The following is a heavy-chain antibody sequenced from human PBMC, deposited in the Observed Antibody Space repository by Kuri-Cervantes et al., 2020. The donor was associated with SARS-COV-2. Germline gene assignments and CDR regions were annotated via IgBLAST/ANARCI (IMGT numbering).Heavy chain of an antibody. Sequence: SETLSLTCAVSGYSISSGYYWGWIRQPPGKGLEWIGSIYHSGSTYYNPSLKSRATISVDTSMNQFSLKLSSVTAADTAVYYCAREVNAYDYVWGSYRPSGYYFDYWGQGTLVTVSS. CDR1: GYSISSGYY. CDR2: IYHSGST. V-gene: IGHV4-38-2*02. J-gene: IGHJ4*02. CDR3: AREVNAYDYVWGSYRPSGYYFDY. D-gene: IGHD3-16*02.